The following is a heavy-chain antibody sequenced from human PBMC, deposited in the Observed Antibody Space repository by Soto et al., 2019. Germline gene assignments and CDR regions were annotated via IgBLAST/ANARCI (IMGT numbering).Heavy chain of an antibody. J-gene: IGHJ4*02. CDR3: AGGAPTGYSGYDDDY. CDR2: ISSSGSTI. Sequence: GGSLRLSCAASGFTFSDYYMSWIRQATGKGLEWVSYISSSGSTICYADSVKGRFPISRDNAKNSLYLQMNSLRAEDTAVYYCAGGAPTGYSGYDDDYWGQGTLVTVSS. D-gene: IGHD5-12*01. V-gene: IGHV3-11*01. CDR1: GFTFSDYY.